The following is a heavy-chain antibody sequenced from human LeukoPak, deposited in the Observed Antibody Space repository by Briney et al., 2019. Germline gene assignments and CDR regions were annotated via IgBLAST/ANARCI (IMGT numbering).Heavy chain of an antibody. V-gene: IGHV3-21*01. Sequence: GGSLRLSCAASGFTFSSYSMNWVRQAPGKGLEWVSSISSSSSYIYYADSVKGRFTISRHNAKNSLYLQMNSLRAEDTAVYYCARGQIDYYYMDVWGKGTTVTVSS. CDR3: ARGQIDYYYMDV. D-gene: IGHD3-22*01. CDR2: ISSSSSYI. CDR1: GFTFSSYS. J-gene: IGHJ6*03.